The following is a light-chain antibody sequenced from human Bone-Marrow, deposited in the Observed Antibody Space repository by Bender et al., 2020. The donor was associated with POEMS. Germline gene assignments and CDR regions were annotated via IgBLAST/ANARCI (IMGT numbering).Light chain of an antibody. V-gene: IGLV2-14*03. Sequence: SALTQPASVSGSPGQSITISCTGTSSDVGDYKYVSWYQQYPGKAPKLMIYDVSNRPSGIPDRFSGSKSDNTASLTISGLQAEDEADYYCCSFATGRMFGGGTKLTVL. J-gene: IGLJ3*02. CDR1: SSDVGDYKY. CDR2: DVS. CDR3: CSFATGRM.